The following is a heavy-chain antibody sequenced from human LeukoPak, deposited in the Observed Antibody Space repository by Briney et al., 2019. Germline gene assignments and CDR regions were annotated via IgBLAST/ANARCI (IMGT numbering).Heavy chain of an antibody. J-gene: IGHJ4*02. Sequence: GGSLRLSCAASGFTFSNYAMNWVRQAPGKGLEWVSTIIGSSGSTFYAASVKGRFTISKDTSKNTLYLHMSSLRADDTAVYYCAKGGYDYVEVAYFDYWGQGTLVTASS. CDR2: IIGSSGST. CDR3: AKGGYDYVEVAYFDY. V-gene: IGHV3-23*01. CDR1: GFTFSNYA. D-gene: IGHD5-12*01.